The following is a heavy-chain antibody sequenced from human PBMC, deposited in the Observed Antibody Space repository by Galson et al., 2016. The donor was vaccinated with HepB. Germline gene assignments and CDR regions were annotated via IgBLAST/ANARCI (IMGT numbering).Heavy chain of an antibody. V-gene: IGHV3-74*01. Sequence: SLRLSCAVSGFIFRNHQMHWIRQVPGKGLMWVARIEGDGTSPIYAPSVKGRFTISSDGAENTVYLQMNRLRAEDTALYYCARDLSGPDHWGQGTQVTVSP. CDR1: GFIFRNHQ. CDR3: ARDLSGPDH. J-gene: IGHJ4*02. CDR2: IEGDGTSP.